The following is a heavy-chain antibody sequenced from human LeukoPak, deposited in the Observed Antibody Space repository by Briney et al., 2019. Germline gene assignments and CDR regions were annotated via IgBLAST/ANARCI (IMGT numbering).Heavy chain of an antibody. CDR2: IYPGDSDT. D-gene: IGHD3-22*01. V-gene: IGHV5-51*01. J-gene: IGHJ5*02. CDR3: ARLGLGYYDSSGYYYGDNWFDP. Sequence: GASVKVSCKASGYSFTSYWIGWVRQMPGKGLEWMGIIYPGDSDTRYSPSFQGQVTISADKSISTAYLQWSSLKASDTAMYYCARLGLGYYDSSGYYYGDNWFDPWGQGTLVTVSS. CDR1: GYSFTSYW.